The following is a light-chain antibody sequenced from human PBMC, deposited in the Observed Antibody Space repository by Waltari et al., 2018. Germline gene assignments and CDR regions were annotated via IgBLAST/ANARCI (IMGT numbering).Light chain of an antibody. Sequence: SYXXTQPPSLSVXPGKTARXXCGXDXXGXRTXHWYQQKPGPAPVLVVYDDSDRPSGIPGRFSGSNSGNTATXTIXXXEPGDEXDXXCXVXXXXGDHPGXVXXPXTXVTVL. CDR1: XXGXRT. V-gene: IGLV3-21*03. CDR2: DDS. J-gene: IGLJ1*01. CDR3: XVXXXXGDHPGXV.